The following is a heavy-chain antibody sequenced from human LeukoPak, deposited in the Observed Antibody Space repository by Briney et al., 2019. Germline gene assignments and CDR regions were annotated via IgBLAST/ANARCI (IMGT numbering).Heavy chain of an antibody. V-gene: IGHV1-24*01. CDR3: ATTTVGVPAATDFDY. D-gene: IGHD2-2*01. CDR1: GYTLTELS. J-gene: IGHJ4*02. Sequence: ASVKVSCKVSGYTLTELSMHRVRQAPGKGLEWMGGFDPEDGETIYAQKFQGRVTMTEDTSTDTAYMELSSLRSEDTAVYYCATTTVGVPAATDFDYWGQGTLVTVSS. CDR2: FDPEDGET.